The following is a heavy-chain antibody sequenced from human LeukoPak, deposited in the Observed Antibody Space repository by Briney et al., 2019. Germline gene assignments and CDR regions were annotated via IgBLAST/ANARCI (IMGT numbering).Heavy chain of an antibody. CDR3: AKPISPHFNVALNI. Sequence: PGGSLRLSCAASGFTFSSYAMSWVRQAPGKGLEWVSSISDSGGSTHYADSVKGRFTMSRDNSKNTLYLQMNSPRAEDTAVYYCAKPISPHFNVALNIWGQGTMVTVS. CDR2: ISDSGGST. D-gene: IGHD3-3*02. J-gene: IGHJ3*02. V-gene: IGHV3-23*01. CDR1: GFTFSSYA.